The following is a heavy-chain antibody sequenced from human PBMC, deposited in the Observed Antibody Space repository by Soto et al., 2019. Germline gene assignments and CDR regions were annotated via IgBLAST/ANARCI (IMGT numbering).Heavy chain of an antibody. V-gene: IGHV1-18*01. Sequence: GASVNVSCKTSGYTFTNFGISWVRQAPGQGLEWMGWISAYNGNTKYSQKFQGRVTITRDTSASTAYMELSSLRSEDTAVYYCARDVGAFDIWGQGTMVTVSS. J-gene: IGHJ3*02. CDR2: ISAYNGNT. CDR1: GYTFTNFG. CDR3: ARDVGAFDI.